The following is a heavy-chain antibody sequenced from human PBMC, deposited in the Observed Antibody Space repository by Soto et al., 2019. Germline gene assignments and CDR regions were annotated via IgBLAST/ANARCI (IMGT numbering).Heavy chain of an antibody. D-gene: IGHD3-16*02. CDR2: INPGNTNT. J-gene: IGHJ4*02. CDR1: GYTFTAYA. CDR3: ASSAISPYGGLIGPFDY. Sequence: QVQLVQSGGEEKKPGASVKLSCEASGYTFTAYAIHWLRQAPGQRLEWMAWINPGNTNTKYSQKFLGRVSIARDTSASTAYLELGSLRSEGTAVYYCASSAISPYGGLIGPFDYWGQGNLVTVSS. V-gene: IGHV1-3*05.